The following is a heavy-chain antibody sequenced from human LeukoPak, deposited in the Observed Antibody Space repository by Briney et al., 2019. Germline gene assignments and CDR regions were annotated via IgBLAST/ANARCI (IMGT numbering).Heavy chain of an antibody. J-gene: IGHJ4*02. CDR2: IYYSGST. D-gene: IGHD1-26*01. CDR3: ATQWELLGGFDY. V-gene: IGHV4-59*08. Sequence: SETLSLTCTVSGGSISSYYWSWIRQPPGKGLEWIGYIYYSGSTNYNPSLKSRVTISVDTSKNQFSLKLSSVTAADTAVYYCATQWELLGGFDYWGQGTLVTVSS. CDR1: GGSISSYY.